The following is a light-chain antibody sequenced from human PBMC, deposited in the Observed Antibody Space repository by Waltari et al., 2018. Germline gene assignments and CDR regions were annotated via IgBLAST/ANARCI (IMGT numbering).Light chain of an antibody. J-gene: IGLJ1*01. Sequence: QSALTQPASVSGSPGQSITIPCTGTSSDVGGYKYVSWYQQHPDKATKLMLYDVNKRPSGVSNLFSGSKSSNTASLTTSSLPAEDDADYYCSSYTSSTIPVFGTGTKVTVL. V-gene: IGLV2-14*03. CDR1: SSDVGGYKY. CDR2: DVN. CDR3: SSYTSSTIPV.